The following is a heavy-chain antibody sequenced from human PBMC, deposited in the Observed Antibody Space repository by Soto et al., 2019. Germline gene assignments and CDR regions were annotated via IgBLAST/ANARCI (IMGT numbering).Heavy chain of an antibody. Sequence: GASVKVSCKVSEYTLTELSMHWVRQAPGKGLEWMGGFDPEDGETIYAQKFQGRVTMTEDTSTDTAYMELSSLRSEDTAVYYCATAYSSSWYSSNYYYYGMDVWGQGTTVTVSS. CDR2: FDPEDGET. V-gene: IGHV1-24*01. CDR3: ATAYSSSWYSSNYYYYGMDV. J-gene: IGHJ6*02. CDR1: EYTLTELS. D-gene: IGHD6-13*01.